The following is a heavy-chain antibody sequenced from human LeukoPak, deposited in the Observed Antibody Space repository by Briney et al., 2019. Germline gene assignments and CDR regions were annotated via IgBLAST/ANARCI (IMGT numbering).Heavy chain of an antibody. D-gene: IGHD6-19*01. CDR3: ATTGFSSSDY. J-gene: IGHJ4*02. V-gene: IGHV3-48*04. Sequence: GGSLRLSCAASGFTFSSYGMSWVRQAPGKGLEWVSYISSSGSTIYYADSVKGRFTISRDNAKNSLYLQMNSLRAEDTAVYYCATTGFSSSDYWGQGTLVTVSS. CDR2: ISSSGSTI. CDR1: GFTFSSYG.